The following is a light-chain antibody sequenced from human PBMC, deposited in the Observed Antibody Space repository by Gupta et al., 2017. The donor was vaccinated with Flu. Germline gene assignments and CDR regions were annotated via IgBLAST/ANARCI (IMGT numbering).Light chain of an antibody. Sequence: SVTTQPPSVLGPPGPSVTILCPGSSSTIGAGYDVHWYQQLPGTAPNLLIYGNSNRPSGVPDRFSGSKSGTSASLAITGLQAEDEADYYCQSYDSSLSGSKVFGGGTKLTVL. CDR1: SSTIGAGYD. V-gene: IGLV1-40*02. CDR2: GNS. CDR3: QSYDSSLSGSKV. J-gene: IGLJ3*02.